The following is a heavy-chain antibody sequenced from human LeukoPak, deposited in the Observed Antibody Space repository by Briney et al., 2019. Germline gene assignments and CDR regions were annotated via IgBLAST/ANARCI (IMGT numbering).Heavy chain of an antibody. CDR2: ISSGGDIM. CDR3: ARDAYSSSRGYYFDY. Sequence: GGSLRLSCAASGLRFSDYYVSWIRQAPGKGLQWVSYISSGGDIMHYADSVKGRFTISRDNAKNSLYLQMNSLRAEDTAVYYCARDAYSSSRGYYFDYWGQGTLVTVSS. J-gene: IGHJ4*02. D-gene: IGHD6-6*01. CDR1: GLRFSDYY. V-gene: IGHV3-11*04.